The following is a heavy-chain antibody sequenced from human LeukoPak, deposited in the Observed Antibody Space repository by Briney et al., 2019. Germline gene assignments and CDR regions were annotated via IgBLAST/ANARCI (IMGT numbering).Heavy chain of an antibody. CDR3: AKDFNPYQLSLYYFDY. CDR1: GFTFSSYG. J-gene: IGHJ4*02. CDR2: ISYDGSNK. Sequence: GGSLRLSCAASGFTFSSYGMHWVRQAPGKGLEWVAVISYDGSNKYYADSVKGRFTISRDNSENTLYLQMNSLRAEDTAVYYCAKDFNPYQLSLYYFDYWGQGTLVTVSS. D-gene: IGHD2-2*01. V-gene: IGHV3-30*18.